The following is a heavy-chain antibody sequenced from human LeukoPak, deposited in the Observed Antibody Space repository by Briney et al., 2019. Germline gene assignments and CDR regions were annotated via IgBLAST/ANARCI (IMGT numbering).Heavy chain of an antibody. D-gene: IGHD6-19*01. CDR2: MNPNSGNT. Sequence: ASVKVSCKASGYTFTSYDINWVRQATGQGLEWMGWMNPNSGNTGYAQKFQGRVTMTRNTSISTAYMELSSLRSEDTAVYYCARGSSGGFNYYYYMDVWGKGTTVTVSS. CDR3: ARGSSGGFNYYYYMDV. CDR1: GYTFTSYD. J-gene: IGHJ6*03. V-gene: IGHV1-8*01.